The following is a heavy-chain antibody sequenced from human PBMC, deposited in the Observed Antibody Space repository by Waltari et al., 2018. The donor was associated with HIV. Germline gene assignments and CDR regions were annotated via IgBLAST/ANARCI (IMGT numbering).Heavy chain of an antibody. D-gene: IGHD3-16*01. CDR3: VKDWGDGCKPGRAGDEVLNI. V-gene: IGHV3-9*01. CDR2: ISWNGKAI. J-gene: IGHJ3*02. CDR1: GFIFEDYA. Sequence: VQVTESGGGFVEPGSSLTLSCAASGFIFEDYAMHWVWAVPGKGLEWVAGISWNGKAIAYADSVKGRFIISRDNAKNSLLLHMSSVKGEDTAVYDCVKDWGDGCKPGRAGDEVLNIWGRGTMVIVSS.